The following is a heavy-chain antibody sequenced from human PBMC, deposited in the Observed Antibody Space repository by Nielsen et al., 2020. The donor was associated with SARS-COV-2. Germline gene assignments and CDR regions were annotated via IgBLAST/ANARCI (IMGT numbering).Heavy chain of an antibody. D-gene: IGHD3-10*01. CDR2: ISGSGGST. J-gene: IGHJ4*02. V-gene: IGHV3-23*01. Sequence: GESLKISCGASGITFTSYAMSWVRQAPGKGLEWVSAISGSGGSTYYADSVKGRFTISRDNSKNTLYLQMNSLRAEDTAVYYCAKSGMDGSGDDYWGQGTLVTVSS. CDR3: AKSGMDGSGDDY. CDR1: GITFTSYA.